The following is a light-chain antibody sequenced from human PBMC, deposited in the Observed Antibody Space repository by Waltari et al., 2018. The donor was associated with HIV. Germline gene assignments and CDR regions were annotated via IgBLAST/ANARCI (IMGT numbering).Light chain of an antibody. Sequence: DIQITQSPPSLSASVGERITITCRASQSVRSSLAWYQQRPGTAPKALVYAASNLQSETPSRFSASGSGTAFTLTISSLQPEDFATYFCQQYYTFPRTFGQGTKVDMK. J-gene: IGKJ1*01. CDR1: QSVRSS. V-gene: IGKV1D-16*01. CDR2: AAS. CDR3: QQYYTFPRT.